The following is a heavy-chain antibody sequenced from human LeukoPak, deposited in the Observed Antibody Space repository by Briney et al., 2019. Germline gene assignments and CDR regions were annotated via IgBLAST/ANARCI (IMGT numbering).Heavy chain of an antibody. CDR1: GFTFRSYA. J-gene: IGHJ4*02. CDR3: SKDLKVPTLRYFHY. CDR2: ITSGGST. Sequence: PGGSLRLSCAASGFTFRSYAMRWVRQAPGKGLGWGSGITSGGSTYYSDSVKGRCTISRDNSKNTMYLQIKSLRAEDTAVDYCSKDLKVPTLRYFHYWGQGPLVTVSS. V-gene: IGHV3-23*01.